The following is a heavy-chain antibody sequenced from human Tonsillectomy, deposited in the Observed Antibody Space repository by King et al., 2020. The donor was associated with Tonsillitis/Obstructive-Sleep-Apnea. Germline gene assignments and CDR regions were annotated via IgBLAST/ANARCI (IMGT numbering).Heavy chain of an antibody. CDR1: GFTFSSYW. Sequence: VQLVESGGGLVQPGGSLRLSCAASGFTFSSYWMSWVRQAPGKGLEWVANIKQDGSEKYYVDSVKGRFTISRDNAKSSLYLQMNSLRAEDTAVYYCARDHVGYSSSSRDYYYYGMDVWGQGTTVTVSS. CDR2: IKQDGSEK. V-gene: IGHV3-7*03. D-gene: IGHD6-6*01. CDR3: ARDHVGYSSSSRDYYYYGMDV. J-gene: IGHJ6*02.